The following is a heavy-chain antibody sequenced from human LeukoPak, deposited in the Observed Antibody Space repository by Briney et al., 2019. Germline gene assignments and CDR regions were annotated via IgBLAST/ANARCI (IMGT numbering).Heavy chain of an antibody. CDR2: INHSGST. CDR1: GGSFSGYY. CDR3: ASSKDYYDSSGYYHVFDY. Sequence: PSETLSLTCAVCGGSFSGYYWSWIRQPPGKGLEWIGEINHSGSTNYNPSLKSRVTISVDKSKNQFSLKLSSVTAADTAVYYCASSKDYYDSSGYYHVFDYWGQGTLVTVSS. J-gene: IGHJ4*02. V-gene: IGHV4-34*01. D-gene: IGHD3-22*01.